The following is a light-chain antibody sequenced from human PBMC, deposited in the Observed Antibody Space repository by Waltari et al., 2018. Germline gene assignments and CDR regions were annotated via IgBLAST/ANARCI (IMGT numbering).Light chain of an antibody. Sequence: QSVVTQPPSASGTPGQRVTISCSGSNSNIGSNALNWYQHLPGTAPKLLIYNNIQRPSGVPDRFSASKSGSSASLAISGLHSEDEGDYYCASWDDSLTGSWVFGGGTKLTVL. V-gene: IGLV1-44*01. CDR1: NSNIGSNA. J-gene: IGLJ3*02. CDR2: NNI. CDR3: ASWDDSLTGSWV.